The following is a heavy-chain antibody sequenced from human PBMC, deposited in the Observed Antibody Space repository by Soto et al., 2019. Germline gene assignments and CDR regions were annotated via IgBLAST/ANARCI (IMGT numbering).Heavy chain of an antibody. CDR3: ARHVECSSTSCYTGYYYGMDV. CDR1: GGSISSSSYY. J-gene: IGHJ6*02. D-gene: IGHD2-2*02. Sequence: TLSLTCTVSGGSISSSSYYWGWIRQPPGKGLEWIGSIYYSGSTYYNPSLKSRVTISVDTSKNQFSLKLSSVTAADTAVYYCARHVECSSTSCYTGYYYGMDVWGQGTTVTVSS. CDR2: IYYSGST. V-gene: IGHV4-39*01.